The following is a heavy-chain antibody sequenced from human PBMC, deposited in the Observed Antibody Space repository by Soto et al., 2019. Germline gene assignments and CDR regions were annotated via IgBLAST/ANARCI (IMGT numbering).Heavy chain of an antibody. CDR2: INPNSGGT. J-gene: IGHJ5*02. D-gene: IGHD2-2*01. Sequence: ASVKVSCKASGYTFTGYYMHWVRQAPGQGLEWMGWINPNSGGTNYAQKFQGRVTMTRDTSISTAYMELSRLRSDDTAVYYCARGLIVVVPAATWNWLNPWGQGTLVTVSS. V-gene: IGHV1-2*02. CDR1: GYTFTGYY. CDR3: ARGLIVVVPAATWNWLNP.